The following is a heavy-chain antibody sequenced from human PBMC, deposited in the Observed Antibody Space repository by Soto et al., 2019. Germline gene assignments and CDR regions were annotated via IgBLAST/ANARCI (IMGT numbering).Heavy chain of an antibody. V-gene: IGHV3-21*01. Sequence: GGSLRLSCAASGFTFSSYSMNWVRQAPGKGLEWVSSISSSSSYIYYADSVKGRFTISRDNAKNSLYLQMNSLRAEDTAVYYCARDLIAVAEWGVNDAFDIWGQGTMVTVSS. CDR2: ISSSSSYI. D-gene: IGHD6-19*01. CDR1: GFTFSSYS. CDR3: ARDLIAVAEWGVNDAFDI. J-gene: IGHJ3*02.